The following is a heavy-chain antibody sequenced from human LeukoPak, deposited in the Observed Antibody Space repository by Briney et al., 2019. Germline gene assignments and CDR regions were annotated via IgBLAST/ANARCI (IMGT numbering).Heavy chain of an antibody. CDR1: GFTFSSYF. J-gene: IGHJ4*02. Sequence: GGSLRLSCAASGFTFSSYFVHWVRQAPGKGLDWVTTISYDGSIQYYSDSVKGRFTISRDNSKNTLYLQMNSLKLEDTAMYYCARERGEGRTRNFDYWGQGTLVTVSS. D-gene: IGHD3-16*01. CDR2: ISYDGSIQ. V-gene: IGHV3-30-3*01. CDR3: ARERGEGRTRNFDY.